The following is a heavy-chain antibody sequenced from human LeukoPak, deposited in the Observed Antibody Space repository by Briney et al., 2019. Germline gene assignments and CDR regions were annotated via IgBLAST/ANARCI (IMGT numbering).Heavy chain of an antibody. CDR1: GGSISSSSYY. V-gene: IGHV4-39*01. J-gene: IGHJ4*02. CDR3: ARQAKVETAMEWSYYFDY. Sequence: SETLSLTCTVSGGSISSSSYYWGWIRQPPGKGLEWIGSIYYSGSTYYNPSLKSRVTISVDTSKNQFSLKLSSVTAADTAVYYCARQAKVETAMEWSYYFDYWGQGTLVTVSS. D-gene: IGHD5-18*01. CDR2: IYYSGST.